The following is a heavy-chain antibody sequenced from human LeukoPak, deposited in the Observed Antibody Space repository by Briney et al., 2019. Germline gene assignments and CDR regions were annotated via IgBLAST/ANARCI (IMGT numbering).Heavy chain of an antibody. D-gene: IGHD5-24*01. CDR2: IKQDGSEK. V-gene: IGHV3-7*01. CDR1: GLTVSSSY. CDR3: ARRGWLQPYWYFDL. Sequence: GGSLRLSCAASGLTVSSSYMSWVRQAPGKGLEWVANIKQDGSEKYYVDSVKGRFTISRDNAENSLYLQMNSLRAEDTAVYYCARRGWLQPYWYFDLWGRGTLVTVSS. J-gene: IGHJ2*01.